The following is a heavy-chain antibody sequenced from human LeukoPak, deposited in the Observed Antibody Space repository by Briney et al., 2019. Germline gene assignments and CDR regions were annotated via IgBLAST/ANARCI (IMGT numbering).Heavy chain of an antibody. CDR3: AISGLGFGEFRGLDY. CDR1: GFMFTSYS. Sequence: GGSLRLSCAASGFMFTSYSMDWVRQAPGKGLEWVAYISSPSTNIYYVDSVKGRFTISRDNAKNSLYLQMNSLRAEDTAVYYCAISGLGFGEFRGLDYWGQGTLVTVSS. V-gene: IGHV3-48*01. J-gene: IGHJ4*02. D-gene: IGHD3-10*01. CDR2: ISSPSTNI.